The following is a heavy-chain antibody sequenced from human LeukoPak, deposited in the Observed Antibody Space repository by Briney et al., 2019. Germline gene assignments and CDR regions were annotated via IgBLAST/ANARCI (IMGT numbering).Heavy chain of an antibody. CDR2: IKQDGSEK. J-gene: IGHJ3*01. V-gene: IGHV3-7*01. D-gene: IGHD6-19*01. CDR1: GFTVSSNY. Sequence: GGSLRLSCAASGFTVSSNYMSWVRQAPGKGLEWVANIKQDGSEKYYVDSVKGRFTISRDNAKNSLYLQMNSLRAEDTAVYYCASLKNSGWGNAFHFWGQGTMVTVSS. CDR3: ASLKNSGWGNAFHF.